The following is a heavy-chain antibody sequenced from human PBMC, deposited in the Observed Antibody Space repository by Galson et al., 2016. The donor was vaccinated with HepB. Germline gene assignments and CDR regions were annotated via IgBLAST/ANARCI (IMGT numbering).Heavy chain of an antibody. CDR2: IWYDGSNK. V-gene: IGHV3-33*01. J-gene: IGHJ2*01. CDR1: GLTFSSYG. D-gene: IGHD3-3*01. Sequence: SLRLSCAASGLTFSSYGMHWVRQAPGKGLEWVAVIWYDGSNKYYADSVKGRFTISRDNSKNTLYLQMNSLRAEDTAVYYCAREKIFGVVRPYFALWGRGTRVTVSS. CDR3: AREKIFGVVRPYFAL.